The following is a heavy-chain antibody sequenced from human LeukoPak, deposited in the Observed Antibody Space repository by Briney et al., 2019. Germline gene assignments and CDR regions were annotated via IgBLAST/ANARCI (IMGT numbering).Heavy chain of an antibody. CDR1: GYTFTSYY. CDR2: INPSGGST. J-gene: IGHJ3*02. D-gene: IGHD5-24*01. CDR3: ARIRDGYNDAYDI. Sequence: ASVKVSRKASGYTFTSYYMHWVRQAPGQGLEWMGIINPSGGSTSYAQKFQGRATMTRDMSTSTVYMELSSLRSEDTAIYYCARIRDGYNDAYDIWGQGTVVIVPS. V-gene: IGHV1-46*01.